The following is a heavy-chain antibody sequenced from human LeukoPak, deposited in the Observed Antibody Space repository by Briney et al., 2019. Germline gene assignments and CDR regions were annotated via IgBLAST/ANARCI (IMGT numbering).Heavy chain of an antibody. D-gene: IGHD4-17*01. CDR1: GDSISSYY. J-gene: IGHJ4*02. CDR3: ARHAGDYSRLWIDY. V-gene: IGHV4-59*08. CDR2: IYYSGST. Sequence: SETLSLTCTVSGDSISSYYWSWIRQSPGKGLEWIGYIYYSGSTNYNPSLKSRVTISVDTSKNQFSLKPSSVTAADTAVYYCARHAGDYSRLWIDYWGQGTLVTVSS.